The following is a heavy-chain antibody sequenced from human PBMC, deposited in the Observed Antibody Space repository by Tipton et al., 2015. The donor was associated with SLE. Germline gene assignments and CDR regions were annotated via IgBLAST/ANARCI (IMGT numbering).Heavy chain of an antibody. Sequence: TLSLTCTASGGPISRPVYYWGWVRQSPGKRLEWIGDIKHSGGTNYNPSLTSRVTISVDKSQKQVSLSLRSVTAADTAIYYCASHLVVELATRNALAVWGQGTMVTVSS. V-gene: IGHV4-39*01. CDR3: ASHLVVELATRNALAV. CDR1: GGPISRPVYY. CDR2: IKHSGGT. J-gene: IGHJ3*01. D-gene: IGHD2-15*01.